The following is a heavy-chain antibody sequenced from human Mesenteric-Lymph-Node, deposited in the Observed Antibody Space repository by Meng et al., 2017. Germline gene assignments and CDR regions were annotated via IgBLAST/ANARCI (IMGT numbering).Heavy chain of an antibody. CDR3: ARDRGAARLFDY. D-gene: IGHD6-6*01. Sequence: QVQLEQSGAEVKKPGAQVKVSCKASGYTFTSYAMHWVRQAPGQRLEWMGWINAGNGNTKYSQKFQGRVTITRDTSASTAYMELSSLRSEDTAVYYCARDRGAARLFDYWGQGTLVTVSS. CDR2: INAGNGNT. CDR1: GYTFTSYA. J-gene: IGHJ4*02. V-gene: IGHV1-3*01.